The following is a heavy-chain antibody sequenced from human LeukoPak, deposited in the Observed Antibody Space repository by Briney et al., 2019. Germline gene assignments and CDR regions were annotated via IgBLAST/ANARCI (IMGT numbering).Heavy chain of an antibody. CDR3: ARDLSPGTTGY. CDR2: IYHSGST. V-gene: IGHV4-30-2*01. CDR1: GGSISSGGYY. Sequence: SETLSLTCTVSGGSISSGGYYWSWIRQPPGKGLEWIGYIYHSGSTYYNPSLKSRVTISVDRSKNQFSLKLSSVTAADTAVYYCARDLSPGTTGYWGQGTLVTVSS. D-gene: IGHD1-7*01. J-gene: IGHJ4*02.